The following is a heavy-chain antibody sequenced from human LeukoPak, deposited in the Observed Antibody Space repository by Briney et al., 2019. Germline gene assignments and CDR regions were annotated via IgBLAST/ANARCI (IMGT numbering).Heavy chain of an antibody. D-gene: IGHD2-15*01. CDR2: IIPICGTA. Sequence: SVKVSCKASGGTFSSYAISWVRQAPGQGREWRGGIIPICGTANYAQKFQGRVTITADESTRTAYMELSSLRSEDTAVYYCARGSDIVVVVAAIPYYYGMDVWGKGTTDTVSS. CDR3: ARGSDIVVVVAAIPYYYGMDV. CDR1: GGTFSSYA. V-gene: IGHV1-69*13. J-gene: IGHJ6*04.